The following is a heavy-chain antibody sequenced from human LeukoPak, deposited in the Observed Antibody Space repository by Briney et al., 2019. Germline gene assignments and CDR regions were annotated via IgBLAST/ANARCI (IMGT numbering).Heavy chain of an antibody. CDR1: GFSFSIYA. Sequence: GGSLRLSCAASGFSFSIYALSWVRQAPGKGLEWVSGISGGGDSTYSADSVKGRFTISRDNSKNTLYLQMNSLRAEDTAVYYCAKGPYYYDSSAYHYGAFDIWGQGTMVTVSS. J-gene: IGHJ3*02. CDR3: AKGPYYYDSSAYHYGAFDI. D-gene: IGHD3-22*01. V-gene: IGHV3-23*01. CDR2: ISGGGDST.